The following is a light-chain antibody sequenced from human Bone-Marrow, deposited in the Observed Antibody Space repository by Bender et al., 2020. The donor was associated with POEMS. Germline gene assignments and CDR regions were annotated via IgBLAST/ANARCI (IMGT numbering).Light chain of an antibody. V-gene: IGLV2-18*02. CDR1: SSDVGAHTR. CDR2: DVT. CDR3: SSYTNSGTVI. J-gene: IGLJ2*01. Sequence: QSALTQPPSVSGSPGQLVAISCAGTSSDVGAHTRVSWYQQSPGTAPKLMNFDVTHRPSGVPDRFSGSKSGNTASLTISGLRPEDDNYYYCSSYTNSGTVIFGGGTKLTVL.